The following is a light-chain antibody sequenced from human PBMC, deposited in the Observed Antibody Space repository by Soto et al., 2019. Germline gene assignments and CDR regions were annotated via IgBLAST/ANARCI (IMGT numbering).Light chain of an antibody. CDR1: QSISGY. CDR2: AAS. Sequence: DIQMTQSPSSLSPSVGDRVTITCRASQSISGYLNWYQQKPGKAPKLLIYAASSLQSGVPSRFSGSGSGTDFTLTISSLQPEDFATYYCQQSYSTPWTFGQGTKVEIK. J-gene: IGKJ1*01. CDR3: QQSYSTPWT. V-gene: IGKV1-39*01.